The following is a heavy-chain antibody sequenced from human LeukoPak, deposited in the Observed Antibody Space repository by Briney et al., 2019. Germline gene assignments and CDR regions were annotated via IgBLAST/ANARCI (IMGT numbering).Heavy chain of an antibody. CDR3: ARARIDH. J-gene: IGHJ4*02. D-gene: IGHD1-14*01. CDR2: IREDGSEK. V-gene: IGHV3-7*04. CDR1: GFTFSSHW. Sequence: GGSLRLSCAASGFTFSSHWMTWVRQAPGKGPEWVANIREDGSEKYYVDSVKGRFTISRDNAKNSLYLQMSSLRVEDTAVYYCARARIDHWGQGTLVTVSS.